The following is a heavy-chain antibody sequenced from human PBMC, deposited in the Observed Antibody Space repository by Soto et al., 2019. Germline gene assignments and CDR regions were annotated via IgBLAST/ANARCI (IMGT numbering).Heavy chain of an antibody. J-gene: IGHJ6*02. D-gene: IGHD3-16*01. CDR1: GYIFVNYG. CDR2: ISPYSGNT. Sequence: QVQLVQSGDEVKKPGASVKVSRKASGYIFVNYGIAWVRQAPGQGLEWMGWISPYSGNTHYAGRVQGRLTMTTDTSTSTADMDLGSLTSDDTAVYYCAMVDNYVTPTPQDVWGQGTTVTVSS. CDR3: AMVDNYVTPTPQDV. V-gene: IGHV1-18*01.